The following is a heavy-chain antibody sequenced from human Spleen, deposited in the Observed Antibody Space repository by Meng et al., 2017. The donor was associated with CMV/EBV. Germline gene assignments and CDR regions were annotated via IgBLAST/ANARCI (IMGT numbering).Heavy chain of an antibody. CDR2: IYYSGGT. CDR3: ARARREDLFCSSTSCSLDAFDI. D-gene: IGHD2-2*01. V-gene: IGHV4-61*01. J-gene: IGHJ3*02. CDR1: GGSVSSGSYY. Sequence: SETLSLTCTVSGGSVSSGSYYWSWIRQPPGKGLEWIGYIYYSGGTNYNPSLKSRVTISVDTSKNQFSLKLSSVTAADTAVYYCARARREDLFCSSTSCSLDAFDIWGQGTMVTVSS.